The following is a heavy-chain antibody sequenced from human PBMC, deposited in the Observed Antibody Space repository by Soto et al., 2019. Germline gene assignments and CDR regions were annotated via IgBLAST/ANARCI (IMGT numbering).Heavy chain of an antibody. CDR1: GFTFSSYG. CDR3: AKYIVRYTYGACDY. Sequence: QVQLGESGGAVVQPGKSLRLSCAASGFTFSSYGMYWVRQAPGKGLEWVAAIAYDGSNKYHADSVKGRFTISRNNSKNTLYQQMNSLRVEDTAVYYCAKYIVRYTYGACDYWGQRALVTVSS. D-gene: IGHD5-18*01. J-gene: IGHJ4*02. V-gene: IGHV3-30*18. CDR2: IAYDGSNK.